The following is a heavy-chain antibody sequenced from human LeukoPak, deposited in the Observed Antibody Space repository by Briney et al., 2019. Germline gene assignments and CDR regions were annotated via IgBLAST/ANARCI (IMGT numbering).Heavy chain of an antibody. J-gene: IGHJ4*02. CDR1: GFTFSNAW. Sequence: GGSLRLSCAASGFTFSNAWMSWVRQAPGKGLEWVGRIKSKTDGETTDYAAPVKGRFTISRDNSKNTLYLQMNSLRAEDTAVYYCARGMTTVTTGIDYWGQGTLVTISS. CDR2: IKSKTDGETT. V-gene: IGHV3-15*01. D-gene: IGHD4-17*01. CDR3: ARGMTTVTTGIDY.